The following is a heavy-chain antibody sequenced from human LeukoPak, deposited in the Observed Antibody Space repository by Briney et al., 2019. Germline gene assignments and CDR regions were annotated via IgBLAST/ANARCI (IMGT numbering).Heavy chain of an antibody. D-gene: IGHD6-19*01. V-gene: IGHV4-61*01. CDR3: ARRRDSVGWYERSYMDV. Sequence: SETLSLTCTVSGGSISSSSYYWSWIRQPPGKGLEWIGYIYYSGSTNYNPSLKSRVTISVDTSKNQFSLKLSSVTAADTAVYYCARRRDSVGWYERSYMDVWGKGTTVTVSS. J-gene: IGHJ6*03. CDR2: IYYSGST. CDR1: GGSISSSSYY.